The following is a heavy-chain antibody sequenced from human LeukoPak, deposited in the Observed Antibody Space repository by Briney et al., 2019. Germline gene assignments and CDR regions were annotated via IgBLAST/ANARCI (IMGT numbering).Heavy chain of an antibody. D-gene: IGHD1-1*01. CDR3: ARKPRTTGTTTHSYYYYYYMDV. V-gene: IGHV4-34*01. CDR2: INYSGST. Sequence: PSETVSLTCAVYGGSFSGYYWSGIRQPPGKGLEWIGEINYSGSTNFNPPLKSRVTISVDTSKNQFSLKLSSVTAADTAVYYCARKPRTTGTTTHSYYYYYYMDVWGKGTTVTVSS. CDR1: GGSFSGYY. J-gene: IGHJ6*03.